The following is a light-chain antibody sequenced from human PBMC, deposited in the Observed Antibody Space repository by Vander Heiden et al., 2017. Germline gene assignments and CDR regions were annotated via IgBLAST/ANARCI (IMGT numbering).Light chain of an antibody. CDR3: QQAYTTPWT. J-gene: IGKJ1*01. Sequence: DIQMTHPPSSLSASVADRVTITCRASQSITNSLNWYQQKAGKAPELLISAASRLESGVPSRFSGSGSGTDFTLNISSLQPEDFATYYCQQAYTTPWTFGQGTKVEI. V-gene: IGKV1-39*01. CDR2: AAS. CDR1: QSITNS.